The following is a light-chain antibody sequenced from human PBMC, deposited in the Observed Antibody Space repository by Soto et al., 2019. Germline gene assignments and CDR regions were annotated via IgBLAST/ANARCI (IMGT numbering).Light chain of an antibody. V-gene: IGLV2-14*01. CDR2: DVS. CDR3: SSYTSSSSYV. Sequence: QSALTQPAAVSGSPGQSIAISCTGTSSDVGTYNSVSWYQQYPGKAPKLMIHDVSNRPSGVSDRFSGSKSGNTASLTISGLQSDYDADYYCSSYTSSSSYVFGSGTNLTVL. J-gene: IGLJ1*01. CDR1: SSDVGTYNS.